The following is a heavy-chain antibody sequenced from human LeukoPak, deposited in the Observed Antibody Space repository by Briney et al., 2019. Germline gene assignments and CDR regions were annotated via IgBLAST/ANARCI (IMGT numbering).Heavy chain of an antibody. CDR3: ARRGNCSGGSCFDDAFDI. CDR1: GYTFTSYG. J-gene: IGHJ3*02. V-gene: IGHV1-18*01. Sequence: GAPVKVSCKASGYTFTSYGISWVRQAPGQGLEWMGWISAYNGNTNYAQKLQGRVTMTTDTSTSTAYMELRSLRSDDTAVYYCARRGNCSGGSCFDDAFDIWGQGTMVTVSS. D-gene: IGHD2-15*01. CDR2: ISAYNGNT.